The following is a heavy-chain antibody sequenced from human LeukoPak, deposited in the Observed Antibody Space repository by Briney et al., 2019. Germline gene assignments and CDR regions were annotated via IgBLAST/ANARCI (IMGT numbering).Heavy chain of an antibody. J-gene: IGHJ4*02. V-gene: IGHV3-23*01. Sequence: GGSLRLSRAASGFTFSSYAMSWVRQAPGKGLEWVSAISGGGGTTYYEDSVKGRFTISRDNSKNTLYLQMNSLRAEDTAVYYCAKQLGYCSDGNCYFDYWGQGTLVTVSS. CDR3: AKQLGYCSDGNCYFDY. CDR2: ISGGGGTT. CDR1: GFTFSSYA. D-gene: IGHD2-15*01.